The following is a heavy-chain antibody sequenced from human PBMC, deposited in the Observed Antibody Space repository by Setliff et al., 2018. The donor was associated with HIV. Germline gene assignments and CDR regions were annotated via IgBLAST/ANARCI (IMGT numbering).Heavy chain of an antibody. J-gene: IGHJ4*02. Sequence: SETLSLTCTVSGGSINSYYWSWIRQPPGKGLEWIGYIYYSGSTNYNPSLKSRVTISVDTSKNQFSLMLDSVTAADTAVYYCARNSQKGIQPLLLASWGPGTLVTVSS. CDR3: ARNSQKGIQPLLLAS. CDR2: IYYSGST. V-gene: IGHV4-59*01. D-gene: IGHD1-1*01. CDR1: GGSINSYY.